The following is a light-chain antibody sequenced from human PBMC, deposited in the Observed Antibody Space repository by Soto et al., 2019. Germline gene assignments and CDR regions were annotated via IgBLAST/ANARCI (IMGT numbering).Light chain of an antibody. J-gene: IGKJ1*01. V-gene: IGKV3-15*01. CDR2: GAS. CDR3: PPYNTWPPWT. Sequence: EIVMTQSPATLSVSPGERATLSCRASQSVSSNLAWYQQKPGQAPRLHIYGASTTATVIPSRFTGSGSGTEFTLTISSLQSEDFAVYYCPPYNTWPPWTFGPGTKGELK. CDR1: QSVSSN.